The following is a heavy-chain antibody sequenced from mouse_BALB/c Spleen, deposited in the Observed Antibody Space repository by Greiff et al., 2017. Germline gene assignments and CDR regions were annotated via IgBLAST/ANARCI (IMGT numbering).Heavy chain of an antibody. V-gene: IGHV3-2*02. Sequence: EVKLMESGAGLVKPSESLSLSCTASGFSITSYYVWYWIRQTPGNKLGWVCSISNSGSTSYNPSLKSRIAITRDTSKNQFFLQLNSVTTEDTATYYCARCVITGGFAYWGQGTLVTVSA. J-gene: IGHJ3*01. CDR3: ARCVITGGFAY. CDR1: GFSITSYYV. D-gene: IGHD2-4*01. CDR2: ISNSGST.